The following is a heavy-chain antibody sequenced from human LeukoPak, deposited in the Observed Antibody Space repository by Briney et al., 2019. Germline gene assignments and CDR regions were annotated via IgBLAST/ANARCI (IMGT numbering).Heavy chain of an antibody. CDR1: GGSISSYY. D-gene: IGHD2-2*01. J-gene: IGHJ4*02. V-gene: IGHV4-59*01. CDR3: ARDGGVDCSSTSCYLGY. Sequence: SETLSLTCTASGGSISSYYWSWIRQPPGKGLEWIGYIYYSGSTNYNPSLKSRVTISVDTSKDQFSLKLSSVTAADTAVYYCARDGGVDCSSTSCYLGYWGQGTLVTVSS. CDR2: IYYSGST.